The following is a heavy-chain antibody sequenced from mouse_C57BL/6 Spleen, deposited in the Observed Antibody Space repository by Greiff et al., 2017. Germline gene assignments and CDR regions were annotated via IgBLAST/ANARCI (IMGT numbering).Heavy chain of an antibody. V-gene: IGHV2-9-1*01. D-gene: IGHD1-1*02. CDR2: IWTGGGT. J-gene: IGHJ4*01. Sequence: VQLVESGPGLVAPSPSLSITCTASGFSLTSYAISWVRQPPGKGLEWLGVIWTGGGTNYNSALKSRLSISKDNSKSQVFLKMNSLQADDTARYYCARSDYSYGGGVYAMDYWGQGTSVTVSS. CDR1: GFSLTSYA. CDR3: ARSDYSYGGGVYAMDY.